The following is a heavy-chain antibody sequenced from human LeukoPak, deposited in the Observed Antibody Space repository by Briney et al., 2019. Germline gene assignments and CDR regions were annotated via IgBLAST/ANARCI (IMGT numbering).Heavy chain of an antibody. V-gene: IGHV4-30-4*08. CDR2: IYYSGST. Sequence: LQTLSLTCTVSGGSISSGDYYWSWIRQPPGKGLECIGYIYYSGSTYYNPYLKSRGTVSLDRSKNQLSLELSSVTAADTAVYYCARATYGGNYYFDYWGQGSLVTVSS. D-gene: IGHD4-23*01. J-gene: IGHJ4*02. CDR1: GGSISSGDYY. CDR3: ARATYGGNYYFDY.